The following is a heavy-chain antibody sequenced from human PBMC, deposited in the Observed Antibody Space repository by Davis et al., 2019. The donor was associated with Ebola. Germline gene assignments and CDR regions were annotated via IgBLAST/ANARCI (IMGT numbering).Heavy chain of an antibody. V-gene: IGHV1-3*01. CDR3: ARGGRYYGSGSSWFDP. J-gene: IGHJ5*02. CDR1: GYIFTSYA. Sequence: AASVKVSCKASGYIFTSYAMHWVRQAPGQRLEWMGWINAGNGDTKYSQNFRGRVTMTRNTSISTAYMELSSLRSEDTAVYYCARGGRYYGSGSSWFDPWGQGTLVTVSS. D-gene: IGHD3-10*01. CDR2: INAGNGDT.